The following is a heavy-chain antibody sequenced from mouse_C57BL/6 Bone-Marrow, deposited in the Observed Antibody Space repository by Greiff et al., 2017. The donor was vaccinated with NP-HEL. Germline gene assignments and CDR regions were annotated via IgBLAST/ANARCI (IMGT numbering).Heavy chain of an antibody. V-gene: IGHV10-1*01. J-gene: IGHJ2*01. CDR3: VRQGTTVGYFDY. D-gene: IGHD1-1*01. Sequence: DVKLVESGGGLVQPKGSLKLSCAASGFSFNTYAMNWVRQAPGKGLEWVARIRSKSNNYATYYADSVKDRFTISRDDSESMLYLQMNNLKTEDTAMYYCVRQGTTVGYFDYWGQGTTLTVSS. CDR1: GFSFNTYA. CDR2: IRSKSNNYAT.